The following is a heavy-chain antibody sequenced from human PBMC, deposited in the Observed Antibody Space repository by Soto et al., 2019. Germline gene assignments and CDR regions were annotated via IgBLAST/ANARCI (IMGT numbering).Heavy chain of an antibody. V-gene: IGHV4-34*01. CDR2: SNHSGST. D-gene: IGHD3-9*01. J-gene: IGHJ6*02. Sequence: PSETLSLTCAVYGASFSGDYLSWIRQPPGKGLEWIGESNHSGSTNYNPSLKIRVTISVDTSKNQFSMQLSSVTGAETAVYYCARSGLTGYFPYYYGMDVWGQGTTVTVSS. CDR1: GASFSGDY. CDR3: ARSGLTGYFPYYYGMDV.